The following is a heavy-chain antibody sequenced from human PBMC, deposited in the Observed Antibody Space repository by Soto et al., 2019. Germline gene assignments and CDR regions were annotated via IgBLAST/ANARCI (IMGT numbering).Heavy chain of an antibody. D-gene: IGHD3-10*01. Sequence: SETLSLTCTVSGGSISSSSYYWGWIRQPPGKGLEWIGSIYYSGSTYYNPSLKSRVTISVDTSKNQFSLKLSSVTAADTAVYYCASFSGFGELYPYYYYMDVWGKGTTVTVSS. CDR2: IYYSGST. V-gene: IGHV4-39*01. CDR3: ASFSGFGELYPYYYYMDV. CDR1: GGSISSSSYY. J-gene: IGHJ6*03.